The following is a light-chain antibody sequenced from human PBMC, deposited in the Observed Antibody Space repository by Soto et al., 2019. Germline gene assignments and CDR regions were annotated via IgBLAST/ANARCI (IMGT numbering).Light chain of an antibody. J-gene: IGKJ1*01. Sequence: EIVLTQSPATLSSFPGYRVTVSCSASQAVNTRLAWYQHRPGQAPRLLIYLASNRSAGVPARFSGSGSGTDFTLTISDVEPEDFAVYYCHQRQSWPRTFGQGTKVDIK. CDR1: QAVNTR. V-gene: IGKV3-11*01. CDR3: HQRQSWPRT. CDR2: LAS.